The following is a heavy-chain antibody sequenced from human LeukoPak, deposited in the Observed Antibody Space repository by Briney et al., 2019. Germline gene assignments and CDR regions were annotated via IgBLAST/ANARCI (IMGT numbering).Heavy chain of an antibody. CDR1: GGSISSSSYY. CDR2: IYYSGGT. CDR3: ARHFGYGSGSYNVDP. D-gene: IGHD3-10*01. J-gene: IGHJ5*02. Sequence: SETLSLTCTVSGGSISSSSYYWGWIRQPPGKGLEWIGSIYYSGGTYYNPSLKSRVTISVDTSKNQFSLKLSSVTAADTAVYYCARHFGYGSGSYNVDPWGQGTLVTVSS. V-gene: IGHV4-39*01.